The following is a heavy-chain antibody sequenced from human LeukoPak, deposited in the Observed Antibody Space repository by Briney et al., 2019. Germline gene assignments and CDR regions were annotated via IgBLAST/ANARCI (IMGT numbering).Heavy chain of an antibody. CDR3: AKDRLPGATPDYFDY. D-gene: IGHD1-26*01. Sequence: GGSLRLSCAASGFTFSSYAMSWVRQAPGKGLEWVSAISGSGGSTYYADSVEGRFTISRDNSKNTLYLQMNSLRAEDTAVYYCAKDRLPGATPDYFDYWGQGTLVTVSS. CDR2: ISGSGGST. V-gene: IGHV3-23*01. CDR1: GFTFSSYA. J-gene: IGHJ4*02.